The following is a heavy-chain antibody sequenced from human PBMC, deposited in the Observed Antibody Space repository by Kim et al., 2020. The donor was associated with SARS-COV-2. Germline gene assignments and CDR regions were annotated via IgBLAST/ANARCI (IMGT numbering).Heavy chain of an antibody. V-gene: IGHV3-15*01. J-gene: IGHJ4*02. CDR3: TTLWFGESYYFDY. D-gene: IGHD3-10*01. Sequence: YAAPVKGRFTISRDDSKNTLYLQMNSLKTEDTAVYYCTTLWFGESYYFDYWGQGTLVTVSS.